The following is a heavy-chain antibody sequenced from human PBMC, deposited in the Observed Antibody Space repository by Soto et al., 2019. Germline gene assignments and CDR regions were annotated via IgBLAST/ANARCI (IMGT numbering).Heavy chain of an antibody. CDR3: AKAVAGPSSIYYFDY. V-gene: IGHV1-69*13. CDR1: GGTFSSYA. CDR2: IIPIFGTA. D-gene: IGHD6-19*01. Sequence: SVKVSCKASGGTFSSYAINWVRQAPGQGLEWMGGIIPIFGTANHAQKFQGRVTITADESTSTGYLDLSSLRSEDTAVYYCAKAVAGPSSIYYFDYWGQGTLVTVSS. J-gene: IGHJ4*02.